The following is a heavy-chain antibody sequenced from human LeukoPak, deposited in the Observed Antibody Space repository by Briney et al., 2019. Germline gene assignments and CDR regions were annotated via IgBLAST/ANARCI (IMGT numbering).Heavy chain of an antibody. CDR2: INPNSGDT. CDR3: ARAIAVAAFDY. CDR1: GYTFTGYY. J-gene: IGHJ4*02. Sequence: ASVKVSCKASGYTFTGYYMHWVRQAPGQGLEWMGWINPNSGDTNYAQKFQGRVTMTRDTSISTAYMELSRLRSDDTAVYYCARAIAVAAFDYWGQGTLATVSS. D-gene: IGHD6-19*01. V-gene: IGHV1-2*02.